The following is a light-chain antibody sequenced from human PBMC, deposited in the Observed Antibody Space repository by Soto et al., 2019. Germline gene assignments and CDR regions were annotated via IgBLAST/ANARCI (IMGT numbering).Light chain of an antibody. CDR1: SSDVGDYNY. V-gene: IGLV2-14*03. CDR3: SSYTSSSTYV. J-gene: IGLJ1*01. CDR2: DVS. Sequence: QSVLTQPASVSGSPGQSITISCTGTSSDVGDYNYVSWYQHHPGKAPKLMLYDVSNRPSGVSNRLSGSKSGNTASLTISGLQAEDEADYYCSSYTSSSTYVFGTGTKLTVL.